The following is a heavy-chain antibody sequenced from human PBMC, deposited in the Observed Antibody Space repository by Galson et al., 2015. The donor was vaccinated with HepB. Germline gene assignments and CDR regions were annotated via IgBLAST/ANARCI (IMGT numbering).Heavy chain of an antibody. Sequence: SVKVSCKASGYTFTSYYTHWVRQAPGQGLEWMGIINPSGGSTSYAQKFQGRVTMTRDTSTSTVYMELSSLRSEDTAVYYCAREETMIVVVMSGDAFDIWGQGTMVTVSS. D-gene: IGHD3-22*01. CDR1: GYTFTSYY. CDR2: INPSGGST. V-gene: IGHV1-46*03. CDR3: AREETMIVVVMSGDAFDI. J-gene: IGHJ3*02.